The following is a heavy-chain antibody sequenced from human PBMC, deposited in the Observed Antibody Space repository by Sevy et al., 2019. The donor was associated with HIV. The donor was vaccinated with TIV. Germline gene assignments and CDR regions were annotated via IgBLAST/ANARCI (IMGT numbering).Heavy chain of an antibody. CDR1: GFTFSSYS. CDR2: ISSSSSYI. D-gene: IGHD6-13*01. CDR3: ARQALPLYSSSSLGFDY. J-gene: IGHJ4*02. V-gene: IGHV3-21*01. Sequence: GGSLRLSCAASGFTFSSYSMNWVRQAPGKGLEWVSSISSSSSYIYYADSVKGRFTISRDNAKNSLYLQMNSLRAEDTAVYYCARQALPLYSSSSLGFDYWGQGTLVTVSS.